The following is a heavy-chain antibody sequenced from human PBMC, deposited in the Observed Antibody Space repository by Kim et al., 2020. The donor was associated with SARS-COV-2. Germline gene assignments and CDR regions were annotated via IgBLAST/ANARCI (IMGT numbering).Heavy chain of an antibody. D-gene: IGHD3-10*01. CDR2: IIPIFGTL. CDR3: TTERHYYGSETYHFDY. Sequence: SVKVSCRASGGTFSRYTISWVRQARGQGLEWMGGIIPIFGTLTYAHKFQGRVTITADESTNTADMELSSLRSEDTAVYYCTTERHYYGSETYHFDYWG. J-gene: IGHJ4*01. CDR1: GGTFSRYT. V-gene: IGHV1-69*13.